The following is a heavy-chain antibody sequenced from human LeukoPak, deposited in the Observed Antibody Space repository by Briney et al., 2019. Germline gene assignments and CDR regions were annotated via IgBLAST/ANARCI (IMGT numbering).Heavy chain of an antibody. CDR3: AREGSASGAFDI. CDR2: IIPILGIA. CDR1: GGTFSSYA. J-gene: IGHJ3*02. D-gene: IGHD3-10*01. Sequence: SVKVSCKASGGTFSSYAISWVRQAPGQGLEWMGRIIPILGIANYAQKFQGRVTITADKSTSTAYMELSSLRSEDTAVYYCAREGSASGAFDIWGQGTMVTDSS. V-gene: IGHV1-69*04.